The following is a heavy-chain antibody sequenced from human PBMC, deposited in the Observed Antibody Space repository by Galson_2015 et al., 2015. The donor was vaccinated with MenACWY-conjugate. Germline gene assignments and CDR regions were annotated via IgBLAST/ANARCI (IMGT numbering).Heavy chain of an antibody. J-gene: IGHJ5*02. CDR2: IYHSGST. Sequence: SETLSLTCAVSGASISSNNWWSWVRQPPGKGLEWIGEIYHSGSTKYNPSLESRVTMSVDKSKMQFSVKLSSVTAADTAVYYCARGRFPYWVVVPATTNWFDPWGQGTLVTVSS. CDR3: ARGRFPYWVVVPATTNWFDP. CDR1: GASISSNNW. D-gene: IGHD2-2*01. V-gene: IGHV4-4*02.